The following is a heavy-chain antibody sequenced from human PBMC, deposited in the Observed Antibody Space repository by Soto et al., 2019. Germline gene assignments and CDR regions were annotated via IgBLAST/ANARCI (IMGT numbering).Heavy chain of an antibody. CDR2: ITPSGDAT. D-gene: IGHD3-22*01. CDR1: GFTFSNFA. J-gene: IGHJ4*01. Sequence: EVQVLESGGGLVQPGGSLRLSCAASGFTFSNFAMSWVRQLPGKGLEWVSGITPSGDATYYADSMGGRFTISRAKSKNWLDLQGNSQSAQDTAVYCCANMVPGLGNNGYFDCFDYWGHVDLVTVST. CDR3: ANMVPGLGNNGYFDCFDY. V-gene: IGHV3-23*01.